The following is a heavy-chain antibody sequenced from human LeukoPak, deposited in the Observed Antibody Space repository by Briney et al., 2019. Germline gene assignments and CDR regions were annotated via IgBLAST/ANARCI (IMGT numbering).Heavy chain of an antibody. V-gene: IGHV3-30*03. J-gene: IGHJ6*02. Sequence: PGRSLRLSCAASGLTFSSYGMHWVRQAPGKGLEWVAVISYDGSNKYYADSVKGRFTISRDNSKNTLYLQMNSLRAEDTAVYYCVGAAQHFYGMDVWGQGTTVTVSS. CDR3: VGAAQHFYGMDV. CDR1: GLTFSSYG. CDR2: ISYDGSNK. D-gene: IGHD1-26*01.